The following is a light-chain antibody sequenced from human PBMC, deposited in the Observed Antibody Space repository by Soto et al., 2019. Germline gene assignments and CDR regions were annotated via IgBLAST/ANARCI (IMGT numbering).Light chain of an antibody. J-gene: IGLJ1*01. CDR1: SSDFGGYNY. CDR2: EVS. Sequence: QSALTQPASVSGYPGQSITISCTGTSSDFGGYNYVSWYQQHPGKAPKLMIYEVSNRPSGVSNRFSGSKSGNTASLTISGLQAEDEADYYCSSYTTSITYVFGTGTKVTVL. CDR3: SSYTTSITYV. V-gene: IGLV2-14*01.